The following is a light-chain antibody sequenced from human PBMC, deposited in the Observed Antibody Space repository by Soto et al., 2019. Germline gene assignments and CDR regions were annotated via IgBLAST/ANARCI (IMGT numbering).Light chain of an antibody. J-gene: IGLJ1*01. Sequence: QPVLTQPPSVSEAPGQRVTISCTGSSSNIGAGYEAHWYQQVPGTAPKLLIYENNNRPSGVPDRFSGSKSGTSASLAITGLQAEDEAEYSCQSYDSSLSGYVFGTGTKVTVL. V-gene: IGLV1-40*01. CDR3: QSYDSSLSGYV. CDR1: SSNIGAGYE. CDR2: ENN.